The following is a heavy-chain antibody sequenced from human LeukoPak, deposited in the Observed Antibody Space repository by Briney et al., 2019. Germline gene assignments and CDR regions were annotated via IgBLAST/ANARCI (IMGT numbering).Heavy chain of an antibody. CDR2: LDESGRP. CDR3: ARDLGGYPFFMDI. J-gene: IGHJ6*03. D-gene: IGHD2-15*01. Sequence: SETLSLTCSVSGGSIRSGDHHWAWVRQPPGKGLEFIGSLDESGRPYYNRPLKSRVSISGDTSGKQFSLNLTSVTAADTAVYFCARDLGGYPFFMDIWGRGTTVIVSS. CDR1: GGSIRSGDHH. V-gene: IGHV4-39*07.